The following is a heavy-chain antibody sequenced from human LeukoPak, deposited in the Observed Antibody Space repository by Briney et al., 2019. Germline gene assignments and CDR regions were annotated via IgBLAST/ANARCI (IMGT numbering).Heavy chain of an antibody. V-gene: IGHV4-59*01. CDR3: ARGVAGYGPYDY. CDR2: MYYSGST. Sequence: SETLSLTCTVSGDSISTYYWSWLRQPPGKGLEWIGYMYYSGSTNYNPALKSRVTISLDTPKNQFSLRLNSVTAADTAVYYCARGVAGYGPYDYWRQGTLVSVS. D-gene: IGHD5-12*01. J-gene: IGHJ4*02. CDR1: GDSISTYY.